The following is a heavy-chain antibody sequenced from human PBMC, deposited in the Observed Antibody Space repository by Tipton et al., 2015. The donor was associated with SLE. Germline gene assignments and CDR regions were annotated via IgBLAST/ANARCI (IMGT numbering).Heavy chain of an antibody. J-gene: IGHJ4*02. CDR3: ARHYSSIAAAGTWEFDY. D-gene: IGHD6-13*01. Sequence: TLSLTCTVSGGSISSSSYYWGWIRQPPGKGLEWIGSIYYSGSTNYNPSLKSRVTISVDTSKNQFSLKLSSVTAADTAVYYCARHYSSIAAAGTWEFDYWGQGTLVTVSS. V-gene: IGHV4-39*01. CDR2: IYYSGST. CDR1: GGSISSSSYY.